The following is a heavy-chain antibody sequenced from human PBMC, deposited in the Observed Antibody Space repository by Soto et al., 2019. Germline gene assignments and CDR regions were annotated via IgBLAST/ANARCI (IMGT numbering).Heavy chain of an antibody. CDR3: AKDWYDSSGYYPYYYYYGMDV. Sequence: GGSLRLSCAASGFTFSSYGMHWVRQAPGKGLEWVAVISYDGSNKYYADSVKGRFTISRDNSKNTLYLQMNSLRAEDTAVYYCAKDWYDSSGYYPYYYYYGMDVWGQGTTVTVSS. CDR2: ISYDGSNK. J-gene: IGHJ6*02. V-gene: IGHV3-30*18. D-gene: IGHD3-22*01. CDR1: GFTFSSYG.